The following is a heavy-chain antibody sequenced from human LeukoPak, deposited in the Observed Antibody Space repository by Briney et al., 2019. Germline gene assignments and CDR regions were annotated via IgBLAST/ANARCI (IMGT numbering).Heavy chain of an antibody. CDR2: IYYSGST. V-gene: IGHV4-39*07. Sequence: SETLSLTCTVFGGSVSSSSDYWGWIRQPPGKGLEWIGSIYYSGSTSYNPSLKSRVTISVDTSKNQFSLKLSSVTAADTAVYYCARGNWNDVVGYYFDYWGQGTLVTVSS. D-gene: IGHD1-1*01. CDR3: ARGNWNDVVGYYFDY. CDR1: GGSVSSSSDY. J-gene: IGHJ4*02.